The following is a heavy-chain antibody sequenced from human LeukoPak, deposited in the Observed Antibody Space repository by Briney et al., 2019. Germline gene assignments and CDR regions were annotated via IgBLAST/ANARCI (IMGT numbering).Heavy chain of an antibody. CDR2: IYYSGST. V-gene: IGHV4-61*01. CDR3: ARDYSSGWYEYYFDY. J-gene: IGHJ4*02. Sequence: SETLSLTCTVSGGSVSSGSYYWSWIRQPPGKGLEWVGYIYYSGSTNYNPSLKSRVTISVDTSKNQFSLKLSSVTAADTAVYYCARDYSSGWYEYYFDYWGQGTLVTVSS. D-gene: IGHD6-19*01. CDR1: GGSVSSGSYY.